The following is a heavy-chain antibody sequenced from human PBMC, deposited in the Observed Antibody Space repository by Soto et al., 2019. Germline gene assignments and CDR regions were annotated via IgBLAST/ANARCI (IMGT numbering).Heavy chain of an antibody. CDR3: AKDPPPAYGSGSSSRYIFDY. CDR1: GFTFSSYA. D-gene: IGHD3-10*01. J-gene: IGHJ4*02. Sequence: GSLRLSCAASGFTFSSYAMSWVRQAPGKGLEWVSAISGSGGSTYYADSVKGRFTISRDNSKNTLYLQMNSLRAEDTAVYYCAKDPPPAYGSGSSSRYIFDYWGQGTLVTVSS. CDR2: ISGSGGST. V-gene: IGHV3-23*01.